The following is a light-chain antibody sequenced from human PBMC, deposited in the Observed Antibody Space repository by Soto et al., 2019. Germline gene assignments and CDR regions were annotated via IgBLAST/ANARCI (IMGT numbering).Light chain of an antibody. V-gene: IGKV1-5*03. J-gene: IGKJ1*01. CDR3: QQYSSYSPRT. Sequence: DIQMTQSPSTLSASVGDRVTITCRASQSISTWLAWYQQEPGKAPKLLIYKASSLESGVPSRFSGSGSGTEFTLTISSLQPDDFATYYCQQYSSYSPRTFGQGTKVEIK. CDR2: KAS. CDR1: QSISTW.